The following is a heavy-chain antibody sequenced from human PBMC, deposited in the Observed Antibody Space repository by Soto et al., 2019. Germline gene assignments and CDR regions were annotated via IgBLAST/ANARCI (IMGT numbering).Heavy chain of an antibody. D-gene: IGHD3-22*01. Sequence: PSETLALTCTVSGGSISSGGYYWSWIRQHPGKGLEWIGYIYYSGSTYYNPSLKSRVTISVDTSKNQFSLKLSSVTAADTAVYYCARVPYDSSGYYFTQFDYWGQGTLVTVS. J-gene: IGHJ4*02. V-gene: IGHV4-31*03. CDR1: GGSISSGGYY. CDR3: ARVPYDSSGYYFTQFDY. CDR2: IYYSGST.